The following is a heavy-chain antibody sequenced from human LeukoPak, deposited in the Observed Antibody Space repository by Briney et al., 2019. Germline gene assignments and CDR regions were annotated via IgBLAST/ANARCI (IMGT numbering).Heavy chain of an antibody. D-gene: IGHD3-3*01. CDR3: ARHGPLYDIWSAQFYFDH. CDR1: GGSISTFY. V-gene: IGHV4-59*08. J-gene: IGHJ4*02. Sequence: PSETLSLTCTVSGGSISTFYWSWIRQRPGKGLEWIGYIYYSGTTNYNPSLKSRVTISVDMSKSQFSLNLSSVTAADTALYYCARHGPLYDIWSAQFYFDHWGQGTLVAVSS. CDR2: IYYSGTT.